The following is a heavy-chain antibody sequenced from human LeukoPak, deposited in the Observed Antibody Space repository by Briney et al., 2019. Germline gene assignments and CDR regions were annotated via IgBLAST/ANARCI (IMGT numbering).Heavy chain of an antibody. CDR2: IIPILGMA. CDR3: ARVSSSWIGWLDP. Sequence: SVKVSCKASGGTFSSYAISWVRQAPGQGLEWMGRIIPILGMANYAQKFQGRVTITADKSTSTAYMELSSLRSEDTAVYYCARVSSSWIGWLDPWGQGTLVTVSS. J-gene: IGHJ5*02. D-gene: IGHD6-13*01. CDR1: GGTFSSYA. V-gene: IGHV1-69*04.